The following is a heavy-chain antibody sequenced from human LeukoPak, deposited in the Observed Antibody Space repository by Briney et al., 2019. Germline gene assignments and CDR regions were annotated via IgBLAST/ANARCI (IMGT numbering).Heavy chain of an antibody. J-gene: IGHJ5*02. D-gene: IGHD6-13*01. V-gene: IGHV4-59*08. CDR1: GGSISSYY. CDR3: ARLLGSSSCWFDP. CDR2: IYYSGST. Sequence: PSETLSLTCTVSGGSISSYYWSWIRQPPGKGLEWIGYIYYSGSTNYNPSLKSRVTISVDTSKNQFSLKLSSVTAADTAVYYCARLLGSSSCWFDPWGQGQWSPSLQ.